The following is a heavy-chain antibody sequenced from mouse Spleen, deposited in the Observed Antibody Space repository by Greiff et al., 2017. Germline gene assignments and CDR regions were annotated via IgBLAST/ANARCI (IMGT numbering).Heavy chain of an antibody. CDR3: ARSDYSYYSYDDGGSHYFDY. CDR1: GYTFTSYD. D-gene: IGHD2-12*01. J-gene: IGHJ2*01. CDR2: IYPRDGST. V-gene: IGHV1-85*01. Sequence: QVHVKQSGPELVKPGASVKLSCKASGYTFTSYDINWVKQRPGQGLEWIGWIYPRDGSTKYNEKFKGKATLTVDTSSSTAYMELHSLTSEDSAVYFCARSDYSYYSYDDGGSHYFDYWGQGTTLTVSS.